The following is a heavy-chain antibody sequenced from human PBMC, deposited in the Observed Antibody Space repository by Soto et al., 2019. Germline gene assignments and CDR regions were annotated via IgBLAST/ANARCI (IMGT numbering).Heavy chain of an antibody. Sequence: QVQLVESGGAVVQPGRSLRLSCAASGFTFSSYGMHWVRQAPGKGLEWVAVISYDGSNKYYADSVKGRFTISRDNSKNTLYLQRNSLRAEDTAVYYCAKEGRYSYVYNWFDPWGQGTLVTVSS. V-gene: IGHV3-30*18. CDR2: ISYDGSNK. J-gene: IGHJ5*02. CDR3: AKEGRYSYVYNWFDP. D-gene: IGHD5-18*01. CDR1: GFTFSSYG.